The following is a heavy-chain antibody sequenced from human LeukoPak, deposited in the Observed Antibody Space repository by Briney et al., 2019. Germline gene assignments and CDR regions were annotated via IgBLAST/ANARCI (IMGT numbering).Heavy chain of an antibody. CDR2: IYHSGST. D-gene: IGHD3-3*01. Sequence: PSETLSLTCAVSGYSISSGYYWGWIRPPPGKGLEWIGTIYHSGSTYYKQALKSRVTISVDRSKNQFSLKLSSVTAADTAVYYFSRRSSAFDPWGQGTLFTVSS. J-gene: IGHJ5*02. V-gene: IGHV4-38-2*01. CDR3: SRRSSAFDP. CDR1: GYSISSGYY.